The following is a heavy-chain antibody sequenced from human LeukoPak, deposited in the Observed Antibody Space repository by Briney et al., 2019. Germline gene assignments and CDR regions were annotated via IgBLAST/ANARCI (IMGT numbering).Heavy chain of an antibody. D-gene: IGHD5-18*01. Sequence: SETLSLTCAVYGGSFSGYYWSWIRQPPGKGLEWIGEINHSGSTNYNPSLKSRVTISVDTSKNQFSLKLSSVTAADTAVYYCARDGVNVDTAMDNWFDPRGQGTLVTVSS. J-gene: IGHJ5*02. V-gene: IGHV4-34*01. CDR3: ARDGVNVDTAMDNWFDP. CDR2: INHSGST. CDR1: GGSFSGYY.